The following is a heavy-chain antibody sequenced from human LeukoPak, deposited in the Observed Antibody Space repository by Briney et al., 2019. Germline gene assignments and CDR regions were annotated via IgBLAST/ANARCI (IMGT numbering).Heavy chain of an antibody. D-gene: IGHD1-26*01. J-gene: IGHJ4*02. CDR3: ATLGATSFDY. CDR1: GYTFTDYY. Sequence: GASVKVSCKTSGYTFTDYYIHWVRQAPGQGFEWMGWIVPNSGGTNYAQKFRGRVTMTRDTSISTAYMELNRLRYDDTAVYYCATLGATSFDYWGQGTLVTVSS. V-gene: IGHV1-2*02. CDR2: IVPNSGGT.